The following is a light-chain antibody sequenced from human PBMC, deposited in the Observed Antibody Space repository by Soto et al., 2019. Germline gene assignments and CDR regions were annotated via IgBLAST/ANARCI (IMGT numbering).Light chain of an antibody. Sequence: QSVLTQPASGSGSPGQSITSSCTGTSSDVGGYNYVSWYQQHPGKAPKLFSYDVTNRPSVVSTRFSGSKSGNTASLTISVLQAEDEADYYCNSYTSSSNLVFGGGTQLTVL. CDR1: SSDVGGYNY. CDR3: NSYTSSSNLV. J-gene: IGLJ3*02. CDR2: DVT. V-gene: IGLV2-14*01.